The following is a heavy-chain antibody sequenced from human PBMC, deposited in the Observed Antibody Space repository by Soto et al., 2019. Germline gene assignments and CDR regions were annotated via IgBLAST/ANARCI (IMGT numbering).Heavy chain of an antibody. V-gene: IGHV3-74*01. CDR3: ARGDGVGGTCYSLAGSFYYDMDV. D-gene: IGHD2-15*01. CDR2: INSDGSVS. Sequence: EVQLVESGGGLVQPGGSLRLSCAASGFTFGNYWMYWVRQAPGRGLVWVSRINSDGSVSSYADSVKGRLTISRDNVKNTLYLQMDSLRVEDTAVYYCARGDGVGGTCYSLAGSFYYDMDVWGKGTTVTVFS. CDR1: GFTFGNYW. J-gene: IGHJ6*03.